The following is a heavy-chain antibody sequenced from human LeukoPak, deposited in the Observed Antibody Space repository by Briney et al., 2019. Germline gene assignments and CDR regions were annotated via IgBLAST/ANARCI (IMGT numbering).Heavy chain of an antibody. D-gene: IGHD3-22*01. Sequence: ASVTVSCKVSGYTLTELSMHWVRQAPGKGREWMGGFDPEDGETIYAQKFQGRVTMTEDTSTDTAYMELSSLRSEDTAVYYCARDGYYDSMDAFDIWGQGTMVTVSS. CDR2: FDPEDGET. V-gene: IGHV1-24*01. J-gene: IGHJ3*02. CDR1: GYTLTELS. CDR3: ARDGYYDSMDAFDI.